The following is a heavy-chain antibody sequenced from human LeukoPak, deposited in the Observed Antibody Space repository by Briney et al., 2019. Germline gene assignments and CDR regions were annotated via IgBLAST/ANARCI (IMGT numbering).Heavy chain of an antibody. V-gene: IGHV3-11*01. Sequence: GGSLRLSCAAPGFTFSDYYMNWVRQAPGKGLEWVSYISNAGSTIYYADSVKGRFTISRDNAKNSLYLQMNSLRAEDTAVYYCARDDDPRGYADYWGQGTLVTVSS. J-gene: IGHJ4*02. CDR2: ISNAGSTI. CDR1: GFTFSDYY. CDR3: ARDDDPRGYADY. D-gene: IGHD3-22*01.